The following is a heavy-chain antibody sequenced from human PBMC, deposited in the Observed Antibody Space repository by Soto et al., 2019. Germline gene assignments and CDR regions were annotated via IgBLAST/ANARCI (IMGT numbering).Heavy chain of an antibody. CDR1: GGSISSYY. D-gene: IGHD5-12*01. CDR3: ARREKRLRFYGRFDY. V-gene: IGHV4-59*08. J-gene: IGHJ4*02. CDR2: IYYSGST. Sequence: SETLSLTCTVSGGSISSYYWSWIRQPPGKGLEWIGYIYYSGSTNYNPSLKSRVTISVDTSKNQFSLKLSSVTAADTAVYYCARREKRLRFYGRFDYWGQGTLVTVSS.